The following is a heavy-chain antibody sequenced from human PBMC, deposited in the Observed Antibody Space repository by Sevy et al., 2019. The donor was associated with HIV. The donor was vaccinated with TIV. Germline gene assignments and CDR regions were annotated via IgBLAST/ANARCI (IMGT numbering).Heavy chain of an antibody. CDR1: GFTFSDYY. D-gene: IGHD2-21*02. CDR2: ISSSSSYI. CDR3: AAGTVVTPYWFDP. Sequence: GGSLRLSCAASGFTFSDYYMSWVRQAPGKGLEWVSYISSSSSYIYYADSVKGRFTISRDNAKNSLYLQMNSLRAEDTAVYYCAAGTVVTPYWFDPWGQGTLVTVSS. V-gene: IGHV3-11*06. J-gene: IGHJ5*02.